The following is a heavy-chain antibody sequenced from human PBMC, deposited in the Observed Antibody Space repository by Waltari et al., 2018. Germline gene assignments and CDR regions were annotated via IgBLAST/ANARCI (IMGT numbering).Heavy chain of an antibody. Sequence: ETQLVESGGGLVQPGGSLRLSCAASGLIFSDSWMHWVRQTPEKGLVWLSHISGDGGTTKYADSVKGRFTISRDNAKNTLYLQMNSLRVEDTGVYYCVRMLNRDYWGQGTLVTVSS. CDR3: VRMLNRDY. CDR1: GLIFSDSW. CDR2: ISGDGGTT. J-gene: IGHJ4*02. D-gene: IGHD3-10*01. V-gene: IGHV3-74*01.